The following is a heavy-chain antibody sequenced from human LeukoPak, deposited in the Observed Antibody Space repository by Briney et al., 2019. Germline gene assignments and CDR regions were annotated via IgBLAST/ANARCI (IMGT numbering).Heavy chain of an antibody. CDR2: ISYDGSNK. CDR3: AKDAAAGDFDY. J-gene: IGHJ4*02. CDR1: GFTFSSYG. D-gene: IGHD6-13*01. Sequence: GGSLRLSCAASGFTFSSYGMHWVRQAPGKGLEWVAVISYDGSNKYYADSVKGRFTISRDISKNTLYLQMNSLRAEDTAVYYCAKDAAAGDFDYWGQGTPVTVSS. V-gene: IGHV3-30*18.